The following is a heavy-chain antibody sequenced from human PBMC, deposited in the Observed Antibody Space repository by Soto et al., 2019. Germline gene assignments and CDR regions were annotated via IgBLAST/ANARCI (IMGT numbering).Heavy chain of an antibody. CDR3: ATSIRELRFLEWLFGPFYY. V-gene: IGHV1-24*01. CDR2: FDPEDGET. D-gene: IGHD3-3*01. CDR1: EYTLTELS. J-gene: IGHJ4*02. Sequence: GASVKVSCKVSEYTLTELSMHWVRQAPGKGLEWMGGFDPEDGETIYAQKFQGRVTMTEDTSTDTAYMELSSLRSEDTAVYYCATSIRELRFLEWLFGPFYYWGQGTLVTVSS.